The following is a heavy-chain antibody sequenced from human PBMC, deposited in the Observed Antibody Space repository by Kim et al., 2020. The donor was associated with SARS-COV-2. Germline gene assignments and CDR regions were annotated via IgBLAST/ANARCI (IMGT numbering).Heavy chain of an antibody. V-gene: IGHV1-46*01. Sequence: ASVKVSCKASGYTFTTYYIHWVRQAPGQGLEWMGITNPSGGNTRYAQKFQGRVSMTRDASTNTVYMELSSLRSEDTAVYYCARGDYGDDRAPYYFDYWGQGTLVT. CDR2: TNPSGGNT. CDR1: GYTFTTYY. CDR3: ARGDYGDDRAPYYFDY. D-gene: IGHD4-17*01. J-gene: IGHJ4*02.